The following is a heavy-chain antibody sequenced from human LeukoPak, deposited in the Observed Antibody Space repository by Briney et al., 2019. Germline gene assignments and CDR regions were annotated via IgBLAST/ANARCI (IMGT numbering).Heavy chain of an antibody. J-gene: IGHJ5*02. CDR2: IKSKTDGGTT. D-gene: IGHD2-15*01. CDR3: YKDTPLRVLEGFTPDL. CDR1: GFTFSNAW. Sequence: GGSLRLSCAASGFTFSNAWMSWVRQAPGKGLEWVGRIKSKTDGGTTDYAAPVKGRFTISRDDSKNTLYLQMNSLKTEDNAEYSCYKDTPLRVLEGFTPDLWGQGTLVTVSS. V-gene: IGHV3-15*01.